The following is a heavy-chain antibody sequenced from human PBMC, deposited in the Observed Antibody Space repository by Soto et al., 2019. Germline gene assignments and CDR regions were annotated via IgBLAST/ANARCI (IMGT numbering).Heavy chain of an antibody. Sequence: QMQLVESGGGVVQPGGSLRLSCAASGFTLSSFAMHWVRQAPGKGLEWVATTSYDGLHTFYGESVRGRFSISRDTSKNTLFLQMDSLKPEDTAVYFCAKSSSGLRDYFDSWGRGTLVTVSS. V-gene: IGHV3-30-3*02. CDR2: TSYDGLHT. D-gene: IGHD3-10*01. CDR1: GFTLSSFA. CDR3: AKSSSGLRDYFDS. J-gene: IGHJ4*02.